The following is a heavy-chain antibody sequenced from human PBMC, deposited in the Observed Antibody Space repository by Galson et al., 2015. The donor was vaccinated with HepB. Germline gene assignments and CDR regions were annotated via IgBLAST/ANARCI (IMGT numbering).Heavy chain of an antibody. J-gene: IGHJ3*02. Sequence: SLRLSCAASGFTFSSYSMNWVRQAQGKGLEWISYISSNSGATYYADSVKGRFTISRDNAKDSLYLQMYSLRAEDTAVYYCARWAWNLNAFDIWGQGTMVTVSS. V-gene: IGHV3-48*04. CDR1: GFTFSSYS. CDR2: ISSNSGAT. D-gene: IGHD1-1*01. CDR3: ARWAWNLNAFDI.